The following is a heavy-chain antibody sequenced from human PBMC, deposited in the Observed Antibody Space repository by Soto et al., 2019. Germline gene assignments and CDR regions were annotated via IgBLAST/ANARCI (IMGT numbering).Heavy chain of an antibody. CDR2: INAGNGNT. V-gene: IGHV1-3*01. D-gene: IGHD3-3*01. CDR1: GYTFTSYA. CDR3: ARGTYYDFWSGYHRDYYYYMDV. J-gene: IGHJ6*03. Sequence: ASVKVSCKASGYTFTSYAMHWVRQAPGQRLEWMGWINAGNGNTKYSQKFQGRVTITRDTSASTAYMELSSLRSEDTAVYYCARGTYYDFWSGYHRDYYYYMDVWGKGTTVTVSS.